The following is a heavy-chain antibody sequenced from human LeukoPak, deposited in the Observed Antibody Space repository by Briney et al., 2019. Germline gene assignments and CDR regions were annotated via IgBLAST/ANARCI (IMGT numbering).Heavy chain of an antibody. V-gene: IGHV4-59*01. D-gene: IGHD3-10*01. CDR1: GGSLGTDY. J-gene: IGHJ3*02. Sequence: PSETLSLTCSVSGGSLGTDYWTWIRQPPGKGLEWIGYIYYSGSASYSPSLKSRLTISVDTSNNLLSLRLTSVTAEDTAVYYCARDDGPIRGRAFDIWGQGTMVTVSS. CDR2: IYYSGSA. CDR3: ARDDGPIRGRAFDI.